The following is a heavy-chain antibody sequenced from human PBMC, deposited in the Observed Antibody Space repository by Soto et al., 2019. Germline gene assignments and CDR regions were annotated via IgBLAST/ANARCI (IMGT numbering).Heavy chain of an antibody. Sequence: ASVKVSCKASGYTFTSYGISWVRQAPGQGLEWMGWISAYNGNTNYAQKLRGRVTMTTDTSTSTAYMELRSLRSDDTAVYYCARVYHCGGDCYLYYYYGMDVWGQGTTVTVSS. CDR3: ARVYHCGGDCYLYYYYGMDV. J-gene: IGHJ6*02. CDR2: ISAYNGNT. CDR1: GYTFTSYG. V-gene: IGHV1-18*01. D-gene: IGHD2-21*02.